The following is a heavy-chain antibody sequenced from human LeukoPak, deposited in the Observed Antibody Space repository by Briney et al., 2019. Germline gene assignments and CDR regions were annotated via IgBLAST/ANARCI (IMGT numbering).Heavy chain of an antibody. V-gene: IGHV1-2*02. CDR1: GYFFSGHY. Sequence: ASVKVSCTDSGYFFSGHYMHWLRQAPGQGLEWMGWINPKSGGTNYAQQFQGRVTMTRDTSISTAYMELSRLRSDDTAVYYCAISTTIFGVFIPSGWFDPWGQGTLVTVSS. CDR2: INPKSGGT. CDR3: AISTTIFGVFIPSGWFDP. J-gene: IGHJ5*02. D-gene: IGHD3-3*01.